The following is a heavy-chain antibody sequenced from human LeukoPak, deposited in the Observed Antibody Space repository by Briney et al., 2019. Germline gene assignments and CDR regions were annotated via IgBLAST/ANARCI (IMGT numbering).Heavy chain of an antibody. J-gene: IGHJ3*01. CDR2: VYYSGST. CDR3: ARHARYCSSNNCYGPDAFDL. CDR1: GGSISSGSFF. V-gene: IGHV4-39*01. Sequence: PSETLSLTCTVSGGSISSGSFFWDWIRQPPGKGLEWIGSVYYSGSTYSNPSLKSQVTISVDTSKNQFSLKVRSVTAADTAVYYCARHARYCSSNNCYGPDAFDLWGQGTMVTVSS. D-gene: IGHD2-2*01.